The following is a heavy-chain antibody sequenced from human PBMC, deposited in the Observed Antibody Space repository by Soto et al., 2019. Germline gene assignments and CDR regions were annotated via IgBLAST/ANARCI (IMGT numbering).Heavy chain of an antibody. CDR2: MHYSGAT. D-gene: IGHD3-16*01. V-gene: IGHV4-39*01. J-gene: IGHJ5*02. CDR3: ARQGSNSSRRLSWFDP. CDR1: GGSSSSSTYS. Sequence: LSLTCTASGGSSSSSTYSLGWIRQPPGKGLEWIGSMHYSGATYYNPSLKSRVSISVDTSKSQFSLKLTFVTAADTAVYFCARQGSNSSRRLSWFDPWGQGTLVTVSS.